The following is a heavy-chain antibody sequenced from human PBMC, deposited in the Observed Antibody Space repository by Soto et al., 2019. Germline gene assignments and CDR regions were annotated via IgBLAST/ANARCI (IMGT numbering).Heavy chain of an antibody. V-gene: IGHV4-30-2*01. Sequence: SSETLSLTCAVSGGSISSGGYSWSWIRQPPGKGLEWIGYIYHSGSTYYNPSLKSRVTISVDRSKNQFSLKLSSVTAADTAVYYCARGRGSTSAPYFDPWGQGTLVTVSS. J-gene: IGHJ5*02. D-gene: IGHD2-2*01. CDR1: GGSISSGGYS. CDR3: ARGRGSTSAPYFDP. CDR2: IYHSGST.